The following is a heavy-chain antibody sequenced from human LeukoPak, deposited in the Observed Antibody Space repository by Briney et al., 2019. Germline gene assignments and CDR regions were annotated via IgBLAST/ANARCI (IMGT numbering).Heavy chain of an antibody. D-gene: IGHD6-6*01. CDR1: GFTFSSYW. Sequence: GGSLRLSCSASGFTFSSYWMSWVRQAPGKXLEWVANIKQDGSEKNYLDSVKGRFTISRDNAKNSLYMPMNSLRAEDTAVYYCAKGYSSSSRGAFDIWGQGTMVTVSS. V-gene: IGHV3-7*05. CDR2: IKQDGSEK. J-gene: IGHJ3*02. CDR3: AKGYSSSSRGAFDI.